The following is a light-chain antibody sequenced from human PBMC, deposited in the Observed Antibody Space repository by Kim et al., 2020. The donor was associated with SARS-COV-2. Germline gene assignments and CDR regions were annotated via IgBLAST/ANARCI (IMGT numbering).Light chain of an antibody. CDR2: ASS. J-gene: IGKJ2*01. CDR3: QQYDTSPIT. CDR1: QSISSSY. V-gene: IGKV3-20*01. Sequence: EIVLTQSPGTLSLSPGERATLSCRASQSISSSYLAWYQQKPGQAPRLLIYASSSRANGIPDRFSGSGSGTDFTLTISRLEPEDSAVYCCQQYDTSPITFGQGTKLEI.